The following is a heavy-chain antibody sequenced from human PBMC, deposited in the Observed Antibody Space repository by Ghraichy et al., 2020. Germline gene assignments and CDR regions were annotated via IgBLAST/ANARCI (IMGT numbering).Heavy chain of an antibody. CDR1: ENTLIAQY. V-gene: IGHV1-2*02. Sequence: ASVKVSCKASENTLIAQYLHWVRQAPVQGLEWMGWINPSSGGTDYSQEFRGRVTMTRDTSITTAYMELSSLRSDDTAVYYCARALANGGFDPWGQGTLVTVSS. CDR2: INPSSGGT. CDR3: ARALANGGFDP. J-gene: IGHJ5*02. D-gene: IGHD1-1*01.